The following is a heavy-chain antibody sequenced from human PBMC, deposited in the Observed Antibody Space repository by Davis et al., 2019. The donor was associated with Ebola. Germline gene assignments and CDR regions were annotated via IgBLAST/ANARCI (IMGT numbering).Heavy chain of an antibody. CDR2: IYYSGST. D-gene: IGHD3-16*02. Sequence: SETLSLTCTVSGGSISSSSYYWGWIRQPPGKGLEWIGSIYYSGSTYYNPSLKSRVTISVDTSKNQFSLKLSSVTAADTAVYYCARVVMITFGGVIAYGDDYYYGMDVWGQGTTVTVSS. V-gene: IGHV4-39*01. CDR3: ARVVMITFGGVIAYGDDYYYGMDV. J-gene: IGHJ6*02. CDR1: GGSISSSSYY.